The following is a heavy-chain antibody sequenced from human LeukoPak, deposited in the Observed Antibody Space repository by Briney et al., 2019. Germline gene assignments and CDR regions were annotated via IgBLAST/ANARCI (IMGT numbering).Heavy chain of an antibody. D-gene: IGHD4-17*01. Sequence: ASVKVSCKASGYTFTGYYMHWVRQAPGQGLEWMGWINPNSGGTNYARKFQGRVTMTRDTSISTAYMELSRLRSDDTAVYYCANSLYGDYNWFDPWGQGTLVTVSS. CDR1: GYTFTGYY. V-gene: IGHV1-2*02. CDR2: INPNSGGT. CDR3: ANSLYGDYNWFDP. J-gene: IGHJ5*02.